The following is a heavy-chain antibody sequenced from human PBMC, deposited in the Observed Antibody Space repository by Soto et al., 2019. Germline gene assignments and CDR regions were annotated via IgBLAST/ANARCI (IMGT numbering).Heavy chain of an antibody. J-gene: IGHJ4*02. D-gene: IGHD5-12*01. Sequence: ASVKVSCKASGYTFTGYYMHWVRQAPGQGLERMGWINPNSGGTNYAQKFQGWVTMTRDTSISTAYMELSRLRSDDTAVYYCARDRVATSGFFDYWGQGTLVTVSS. CDR2: INPNSGGT. CDR3: ARDRVATSGFFDY. V-gene: IGHV1-2*04. CDR1: GYTFTGYY.